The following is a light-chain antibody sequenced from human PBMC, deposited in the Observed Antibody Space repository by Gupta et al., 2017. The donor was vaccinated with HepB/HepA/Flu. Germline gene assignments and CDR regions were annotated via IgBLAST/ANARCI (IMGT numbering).Light chain of an antibody. CDR1: QSISSW. V-gene: IGKV1-5*03. CDR2: EAS. J-gene: IGKJ1*01. CDR3: QQCNSEWT. Sequence: DIQMTQSPSTLSASVGDRVTITCRASQSISSWFAWYQQKPRKAPKLLYYEASSLESGVPTWSGSSGSGTLFTITIRRVQPDYVASYCCQQCNSEWTFGQGTKLEIK.